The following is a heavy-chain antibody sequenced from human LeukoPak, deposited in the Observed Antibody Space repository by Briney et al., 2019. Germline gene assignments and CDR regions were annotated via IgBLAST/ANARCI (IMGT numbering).Heavy chain of an antibody. CDR1: GGSFSGYY. J-gene: IGHJ6*02. D-gene: IGHD3-16*01. CDR2: INHSGST. CDR3: ARLGPRRAYYYGMDV. V-gene: IGHV4-34*01. Sequence: PSETLSLTCAVYGGSFSGYYWSWIRQPPGKGLEWIGEINHSGSTNYNPSLKSRVTISVDTSKNQFSLKLSSVTAADTAVYYCARLGPRRAYYYGMDVWGQGTTVTVSS.